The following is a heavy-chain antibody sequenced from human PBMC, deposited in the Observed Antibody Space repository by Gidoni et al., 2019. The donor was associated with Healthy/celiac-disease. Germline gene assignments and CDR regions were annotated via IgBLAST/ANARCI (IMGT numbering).Heavy chain of an antibody. CDR2: INHSGST. Sequence: QVQLQQWGAGLLKPSETLSLTCAVYGGSFSGYYWSWIRQPPGKGLEWIGEINHSGSTNYNPSLKSRVTISVDTSKNQFSLKLSTVTAADTAVYYCARAHYYDSSGYDYEAFDIWGQGTMVTVSS. V-gene: IGHV4-34*01. D-gene: IGHD3-22*01. J-gene: IGHJ3*02. CDR1: GGSFSGYY. CDR3: ARAHYYDSSGYDYEAFDI.